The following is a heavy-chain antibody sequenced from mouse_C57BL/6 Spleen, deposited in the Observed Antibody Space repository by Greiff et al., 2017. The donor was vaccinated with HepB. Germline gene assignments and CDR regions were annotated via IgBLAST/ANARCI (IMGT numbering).Heavy chain of an antibody. CDR3: ARYNAPITTVGAGGAMDY. CDR2: IYPGDGAT. CDR1: GYAFSSYW. Sequence: VQLQQSGAELVKPGASVKISCKASGYAFSSYWMNWVKQRPGKGLEWIGQIYPGDGATNYNGKFKGKATLTADKSSSTAYMQLSSLTSEDSAVYFCARYNAPITTVGAGGAMDYWGQGTSVTVSS. D-gene: IGHD1-1*01. V-gene: IGHV1-80*01. J-gene: IGHJ4*01.